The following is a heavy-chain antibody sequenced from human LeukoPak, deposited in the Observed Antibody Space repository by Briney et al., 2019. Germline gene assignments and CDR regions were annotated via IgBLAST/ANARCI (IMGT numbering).Heavy chain of an antibody. CDR1: GYSFTSYW. J-gene: IGHJ4*02. D-gene: IGHD3-22*01. CDR3: ARPWYYDSSGYYYFDY. Sequence: GESLKISCKGSGYSFTSYWIGRVRQMPGKGLEWMGIIYPGDSDTRYSPSFQGQVTISADKSISTAYLQWSSLKASDTAMYYCARPWYYDSSGYYYFDYWGQGTLVTVSS. CDR2: IYPGDSDT. V-gene: IGHV5-51*01.